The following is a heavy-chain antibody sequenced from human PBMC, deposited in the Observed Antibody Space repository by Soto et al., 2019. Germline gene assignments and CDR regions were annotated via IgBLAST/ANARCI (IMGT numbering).Heavy chain of an antibody. CDR2: IQPGGSDL. CDR3: ARQIIYICES. Sequence: PGESLKISCKGSGYNFGSDWIGWVRQMPGKGLEWMGIIQPGGSDLRYSPSFQGQVTISADKSINTAYLQWSSLKASDTAMYYCARQIIYICESWGQGTQVTVSS. CDR1: GYNFGSDW. V-gene: IGHV5-51*01. D-gene: IGHD2-21*01. J-gene: IGHJ5*02.